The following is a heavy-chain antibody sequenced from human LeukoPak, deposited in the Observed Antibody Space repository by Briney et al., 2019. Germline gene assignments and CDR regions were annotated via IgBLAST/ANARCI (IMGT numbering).Heavy chain of an antibody. D-gene: IGHD5-18*01. CDR1: GGSISSGDYY. CDR2: IYYSGST. J-gene: IGHJ4*02. Sequence: SLPCTVSGGSISSGDYYWSWIRPPPGKGLGWIGYIYYSGSTYYNPSLKSRVTISVDTSKNQFSLKLSSVTAADTAVYYCARVEGEDTAMFYWGQGTLVTVSS. CDR3: ARVEGEDTAMFY. V-gene: IGHV4-30-4*01.